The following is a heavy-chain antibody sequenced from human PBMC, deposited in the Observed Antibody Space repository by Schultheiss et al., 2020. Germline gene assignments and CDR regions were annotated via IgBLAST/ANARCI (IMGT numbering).Heavy chain of an antibody. CDR3: ARGGYYYGMDV. Sequence: SETLSLTCTVSGGSISSGSYYWSWIRQPPGKGLEWIGEINHSGSTNYNPSLKSRVTISVDTSKNQFSLKLSSVTAADTAVYYCARGGYYYGMDVWGQGTTVNVSS. J-gene: IGHJ6*02. CDR2: INHSGST. CDR1: GGSISSGSYY. V-gene: IGHV4-39*07.